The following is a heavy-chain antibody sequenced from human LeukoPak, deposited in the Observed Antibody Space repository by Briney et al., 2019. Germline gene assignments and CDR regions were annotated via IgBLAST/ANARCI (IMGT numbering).Heavy chain of an antibody. CDR1: GFTFSSYA. CDR3: AREGVSSDY. Sequence: QAGGSLRLSCGASGFTFSSYAMAWVRQAPGKGLEWVSVIYSGGSTYYADSVKGRFTISRDNSKNTLCLQMNSLRAEDTAVYYCAREGVSSDYWGQGTLVTDSS. CDR2: IYSGGST. J-gene: IGHJ4*02. D-gene: IGHD3-10*01. V-gene: IGHV3-66*02.